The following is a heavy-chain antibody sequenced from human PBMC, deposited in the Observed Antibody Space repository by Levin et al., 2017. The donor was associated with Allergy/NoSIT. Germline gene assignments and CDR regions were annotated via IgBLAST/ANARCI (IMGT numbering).Heavy chain of an antibody. CDR1: GASISSYY. CDR3: ARDRVTIGETNYYYGMDV. V-gene: IGHV4-59*01. Sequence: SSETLSLTCTVSGASISSYYWSWIRQPPGKGLEWIGCMYYSGNTKYKPSLKSRVTISMDTSKNQFSLKLTSVTAADTAVYYCARDRVTIGETNYYYGMDVWGQGTTVTVSS. CDR2: MYYSGNT. J-gene: IGHJ6*02. D-gene: IGHD5-18*01.